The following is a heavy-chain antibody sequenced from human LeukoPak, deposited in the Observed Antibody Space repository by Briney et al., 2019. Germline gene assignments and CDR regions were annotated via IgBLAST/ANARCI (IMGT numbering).Heavy chain of an antibody. Sequence: GGSLRLSCAASGFTFSDYYMSWIRQAPGKGLGWVSYISSSGSTIYYADSVKGRFTISRDNAKNSLYLQMNSLRAEDTAVCYCARWGAGNTDGGDWFDPWGQGTLVTVSS. D-gene: IGHD2-8*02. J-gene: IGHJ5*02. V-gene: IGHV3-11*01. CDR2: ISSSGSTI. CDR3: ARWGAGNTDGGDWFDP. CDR1: GFTFSDYY.